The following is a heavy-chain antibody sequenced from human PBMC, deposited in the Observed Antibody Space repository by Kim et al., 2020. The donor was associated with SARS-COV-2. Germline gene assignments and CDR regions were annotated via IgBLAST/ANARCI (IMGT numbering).Heavy chain of an antibody. CDR1: GGSISSYY. CDR2: IYYSGST. D-gene: IGHD3-22*01. V-gene: IGHV4-59*01. Sequence: SETLSLTCTVSGGSISSYYWSWIRQPPGKGLEWIGYIYYSGSTNYNPSLKSRVTISVDTSKNQFSLKLSSVTAADTAVYYCARASYYYDSSGYEKGDAF. J-gene: IGHJ3*01. CDR3: ARASYYYDSSGYEKGDAF.